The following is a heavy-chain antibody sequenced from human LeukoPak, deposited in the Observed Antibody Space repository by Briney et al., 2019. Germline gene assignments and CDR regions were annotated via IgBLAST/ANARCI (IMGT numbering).Heavy chain of an antibody. D-gene: IGHD6-19*01. V-gene: IGHV4-61*01. CDR3: ARGPRRIAVSGMLDY. Sequence: KSSETLSLTCTVSGGSVSSDSYYWSWIRQPPGKGLEWIGYIYYSGSSTYNPSLKSRVTISVDTSKNQFSLKLNSVTAADTAVHYCARGPRRIAVSGMLDYWGQGTLVTVSS. J-gene: IGHJ4*02. CDR1: GGSVSSDSYY. CDR2: IYYSGSS.